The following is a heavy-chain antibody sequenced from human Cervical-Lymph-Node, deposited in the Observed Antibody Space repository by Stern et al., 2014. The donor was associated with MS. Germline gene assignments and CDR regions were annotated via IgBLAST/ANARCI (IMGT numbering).Heavy chain of an antibody. Sequence: VQLEESGPGLVKPSQTLSLTCTVSGGSINNGDYYWSWVRQHPGQGLEWLGYIYYSGATYYNPSLKGRLTISVDTSKRHFSLKLTSVTAADTAVYYCARELSGMYGMDVWGQGTTVTVSS. J-gene: IGHJ6*02. CDR2: IYYSGAT. D-gene: IGHD1-1*01. CDR3: ARELSGMYGMDV. V-gene: IGHV4-31*03. CDR1: GGSINNGDYY.